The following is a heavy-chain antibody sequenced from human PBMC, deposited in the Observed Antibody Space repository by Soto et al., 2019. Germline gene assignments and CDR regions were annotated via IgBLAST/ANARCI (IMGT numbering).Heavy chain of an antibody. CDR3: VKLRLELLYLDS. Sequence: LRLSFAAPGFTFNRYGMSWVRQAPGKGLEWVSAISASGDNTYYADSVKGRFTISRDSSNNTLYLQMNSLRADDTALYYCVKLRLELLYLDSWGLGALVTVSS. CDR2: ISASGDNT. V-gene: IGHV3-23*01. CDR1: GFTFNRYG. J-gene: IGHJ4*02. D-gene: IGHD1-7*01.